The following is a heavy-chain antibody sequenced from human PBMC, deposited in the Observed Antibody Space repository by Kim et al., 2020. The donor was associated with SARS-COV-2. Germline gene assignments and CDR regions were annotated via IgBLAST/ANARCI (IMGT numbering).Heavy chain of an antibody. D-gene: IGHD5-18*01. CDR3: STVSYDGD. J-gene: IGHJ4*02. Sequence: GGSLRLSCVASGLTFSNTWMSWVRQAPGKGLEWVGRIKSKTEGETTDYAAPVKGRIIISRDDSKNMVYLQMNRLKTEDTAVYYCSTVSYDGDWGQGTLVTVSS. CDR1: GLTFSNTW. CDR2: IKSKTEGETT. V-gene: IGHV3-15*01.